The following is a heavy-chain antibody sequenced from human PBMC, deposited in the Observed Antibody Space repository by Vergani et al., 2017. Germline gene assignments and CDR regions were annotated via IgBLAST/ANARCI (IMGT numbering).Heavy chain of an antibody. CDR3: ARDGFWSGYYTGMGVDY. CDR2: ISSSSSYI. Sequence: EVQLVESGGGLVKPGGSLRLSCAASGFTFSSYSMNWVRQAPGKGLEWVSSISSSSSYIYYADSVKGRFTISRDNAKNSLYLQMNSLRAEDTAVYYCARDGFWSGYYTGMGVDYWGQGTLVTVSS. D-gene: IGHD3-3*01. V-gene: IGHV3-21*01. CDR1: GFTFSSYS. J-gene: IGHJ4*02.